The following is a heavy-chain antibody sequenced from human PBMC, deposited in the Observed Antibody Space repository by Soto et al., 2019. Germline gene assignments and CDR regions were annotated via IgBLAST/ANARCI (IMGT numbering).Heavy chain of an antibody. CDR2: IIPILGIA. CDR3: AGYGSGSYYNVIWYFDL. Sequence: QVQLVQSGAEVKKPGSSVKVSCKASGGTFSSYTISWVRQAPGQGLEWMGRIIPILGIANYAQKFQGRVTITADKSTSTAYMELSSLRSEDTAVYYCAGYGSGSYYNVIWYFDLWGRGTLVTVSS. J-gene: IGHJ2*01. CDR1: GGTFSSYT. D-gene: IGHD3-10*01. V-gene: IGHV1-69*02.